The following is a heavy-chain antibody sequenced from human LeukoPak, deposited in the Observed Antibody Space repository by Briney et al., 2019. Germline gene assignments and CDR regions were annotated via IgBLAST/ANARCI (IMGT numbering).Heavy chain of an antibody. CDR2: IYSGGST. J-gene: IGHJ3*02. V-gene: IGHV3-53*01. CDR3: ARVGILWWDRDFDI. Sequence: GGSLRLSCAASGFTVSSNYMSWVRQAPGKGLEWVSVIYSGGSTYYADSVKGRFTISRDNSKNTLYLQMNSLRAEDTAVYYCARVGILWWDRDFDIWGQGTMVTVSS. CDR1: GFTVSSNY. D-gene: IGHD2-21*01.